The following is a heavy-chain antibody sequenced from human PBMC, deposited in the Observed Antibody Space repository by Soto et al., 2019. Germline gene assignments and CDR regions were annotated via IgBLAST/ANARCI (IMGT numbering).Heavy chain of an antibody. CDR3: ARHTSGWHYYDY. CDR1: GFTFSSYA. CDR2: ISGSSRYT. J-gene: IGHJ4*02. V-gene: IGHV3-21*05. D-gene: IGHD6-19*01. Sequence: PGGSLRLSCAASGFTFSSYAMTWVRQAPGKGLEWVSYISGSSRYTNFADSVKGRFTISRDNAKNSLYLQMNSLRVEDTAVYYCARHTSGWHYYDYWGQGTPVTVSS.